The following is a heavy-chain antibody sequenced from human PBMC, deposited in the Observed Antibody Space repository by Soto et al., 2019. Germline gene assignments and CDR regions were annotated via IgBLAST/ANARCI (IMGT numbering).Heavy chain of an antibody. CDR2: IFYIGST. Sequence: SETLSLTCTVSGDSISSYYWSWIRQPPGKGLEWIGYIFYIGSTNYNPSLNSRVTISVDTSSNQISLTLTSLTAADTAVYYCARGGAAGAINWFDPWGQGTLVTVSS. CDR3: ARGGAAGAINWFDP. D-gene: IGHD6-13*01. J-gene: IGHJ5*02. V-gene: IGHV4-59*01. CDR1: GDSISSYY.